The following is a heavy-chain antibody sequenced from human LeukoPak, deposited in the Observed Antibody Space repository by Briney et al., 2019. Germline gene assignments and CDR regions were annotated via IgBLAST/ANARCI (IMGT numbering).Heavy chain of an antibody. D-gene: IGHD3-22*01. V-gene: IGHV4-31*03. CDR1: GGSISSGGYY. CDR3: AGGSDSSGYYYDY. J-gene: IGHJ4*02. CDR2: IYYSGGT. Sequence: SETLSLTCTVSGGSISSGGYYWSWIRQHPGKGLEWIGYIYYSGGTYYNPSLKSRVTISVDTSKNQFSLELSSVTAADTAVYYCAGGSDSSGYYYDYWGQGTLVTVPS.